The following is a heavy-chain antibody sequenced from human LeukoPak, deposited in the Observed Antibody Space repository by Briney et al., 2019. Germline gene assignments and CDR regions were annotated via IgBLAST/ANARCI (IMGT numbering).Heavy chain of an antibody. Sequence: GGSLRLSCAASGLTVSSNYISWVRQAPGKGLEWVSVIYSGGSTNYADSVKGRFTISRDTSKNTLYLQTNSLRAEDTAVYYCAKNLIHLWCFDYWGHGTLVTVSS. CDR1: GLTVSSNY. CDR3: AKNLIHLWCFDY. CDR2: IYSGGST. V-gene: IGHV3-53*01. J-gene: IGHJ4*01. D-gene: IGHD5-18*01.